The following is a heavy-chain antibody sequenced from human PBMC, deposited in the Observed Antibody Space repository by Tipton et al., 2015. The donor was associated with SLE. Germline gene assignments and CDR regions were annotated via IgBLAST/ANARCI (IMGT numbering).Heavy chain of an antibody. V-gene: IGHV4-59*11. J-gene: IGHJ3*02. CDR2: IYYSGST. CDR1: GGSISSHY. CDR3: AREAENDSSGGIDAFDI. D-gene: IGHD3-22*01. Sequence: TLSLTCTVSGGSISSHYWSWIRQPPGKGLEWIGYIYYSGSTNSNPSLKSRVTISVDTSKNQFSLKLSSVTAADTAVYYCAREAENDSSGGIDAFDIWGQGTMVTVSS.